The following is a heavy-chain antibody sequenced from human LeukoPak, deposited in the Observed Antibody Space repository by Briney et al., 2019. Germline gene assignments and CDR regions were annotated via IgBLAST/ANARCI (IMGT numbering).Heavy chain of an antibody. CDR2: IKQDGSEK. J-gene: IGHJ4*02. V-gene: IGHV3-7*01. CDR3: ASGTVLRYFDWSFDY. D-gene: IGHD3-9*01. CDR1: GFTFSNYW. Sequence: GGSLRLSCAASGFTFSNYWMSWVRQAPGKGLEWVANIKQDGSEKYYVDSVKGRFTISRDNAKNSLYLQMNSLRAEDTAVYYCASGTVLRYFDWSFDYWGRGTLVTVSS.